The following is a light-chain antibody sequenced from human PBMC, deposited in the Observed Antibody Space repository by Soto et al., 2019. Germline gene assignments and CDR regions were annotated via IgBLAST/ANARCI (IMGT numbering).Light chain of an antibody. CDR1: QSVTSN. CDR3: QQYNNWPYT. Sequence: EIVMTQSPATLSVSPGERATLSCRASQSVTSNLAWYRQKPGQAPRLLIYGASTRATGIPARFSGSGSGTEFTLTISSLQSEDFAVYYCQQYNNWPYTFGLGTKLEIK. V-gene: IGKV3-15*01. J-gene: IGKJ2*01. CDR2: GAS.